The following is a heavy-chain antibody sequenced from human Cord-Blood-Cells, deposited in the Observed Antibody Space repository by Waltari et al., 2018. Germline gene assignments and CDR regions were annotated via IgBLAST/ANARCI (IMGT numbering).Heavy chain of an antibody. CDR2: IKSKTEGGTT. CDR1: GFTFSNAC. Sequence: EVQLVESGGGLVKPGGSLRLSCAASGFTFSNACMSWVRQAPGKGLEWVGRIKSKTEGGTTDYAAPVKGRFTISRDDSKNTLYLQMNSLKTEDTAVDYCTTSYFIAADDWGQGTLVTGSS. V-gene: IGHV3-15*01. CDR3: TTSYFIAADD. J-gene: IGHJ4*02. D-gene: IGHD6-13*01.